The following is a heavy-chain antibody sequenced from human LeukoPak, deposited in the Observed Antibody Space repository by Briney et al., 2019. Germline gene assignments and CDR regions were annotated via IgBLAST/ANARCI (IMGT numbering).Heavy chain of an antibody. Sequence: SETLSLTCAVYGGSFSGYYWSWIRQPPGKGLEWIGEINHSGSTNYNPSLKSRVTISVDTSKNQFSLKLSSVTAADTAVYYCARGPYTRKTHDYGDYDGPAFDIWGQGTMVTVSS. CDR2: INHSGST. D-gene: IGHD4-17*01. J-gene: IGHJ3*02. CDR1: GGSFSGYY. CDR3: ARGPYTRKTHDYGDYDGPAFDI. V-gene: IGHV4-34*01.